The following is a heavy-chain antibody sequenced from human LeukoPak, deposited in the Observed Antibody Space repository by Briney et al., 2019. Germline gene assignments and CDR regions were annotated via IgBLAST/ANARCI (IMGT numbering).Heavy chain of an antibody. CDR2: INHSGST. CDR1: GGSFRGYY. V-gene: IGHV4-34*01. Sequence: PSDTLSLTCAVYGGSFRGYYWRWMRQPPRKGLEWIGEINHSGSTNYNPSLKSRVTISVDTSKNQFSLKLSSVIAADTAVYYCARGLGTLPPGGYWGQGTLVTVSS. D-gene: IGHD4-23*01. J-gene: IGHJ4*02. CDR3: ARGLGTLPPGGY.